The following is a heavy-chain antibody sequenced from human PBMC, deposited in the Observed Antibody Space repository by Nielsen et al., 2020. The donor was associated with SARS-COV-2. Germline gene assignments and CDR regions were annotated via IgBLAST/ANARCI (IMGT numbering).Heavy chain of an antibody. D-gene: IGHD3-3*01. Sequence: GGSLRLSCAASGFSFSSYAMNWVRQAPGKGLEWVANIKHDGSEKYYVDSVKGRFTISRDNAKSSLSLQMNSLTAEDTAVYYCARVAFWSGYDCWGQGALVTVSS. CDR2: IKHDGSEK. J-gene: IGHJ4*02. CDR3: ARVAFWSGYDC. V-gene: IGHV3-7*01. CDR1: GFSFSSYA.